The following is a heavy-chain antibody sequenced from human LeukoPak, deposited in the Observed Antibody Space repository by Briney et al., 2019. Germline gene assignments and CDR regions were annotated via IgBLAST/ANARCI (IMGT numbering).Heavy chain of an antibody. J-gene: IGHJ4*02. V-gene: IGHV3-23*01. Sequence: GGSLRLSCAASGFTFSSYALSWVRQAPGKGLEWVSAISGSGYRTHYADSVRGRFTISRDNSKNTLYLQMNSLRAEDTAVYYCAKDRVDFRGVISDWGQGTLVTVSS. D-gene: IGHD3-10*01. CDR3: AKDRVDFRGVISD. CDR2: ISGSGYRT. CDR1: GFTFSSYA.